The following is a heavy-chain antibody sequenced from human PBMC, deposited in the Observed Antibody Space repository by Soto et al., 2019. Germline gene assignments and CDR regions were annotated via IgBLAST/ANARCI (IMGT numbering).Heavy chain of an antibody. V-gene: IGHV4-59*12. CDR2: IYYSGST. J-gene: IGHJ5*02. D-gene: IGHD3-10*01. Sequence: SETLSLTCTVSGGSISSYYWGWIRQPPGKGLEWIGYIYYSGSTNYNPSLKSRVTISVDTSKNQFSLKLSSVTAADTAVYYCARDRLPARGRGVTRKGWFDPWGQGTXVTVSS. CDR3: ARDRLPARGRGVTRKGWFDP. CDR1: GGSISSYY.